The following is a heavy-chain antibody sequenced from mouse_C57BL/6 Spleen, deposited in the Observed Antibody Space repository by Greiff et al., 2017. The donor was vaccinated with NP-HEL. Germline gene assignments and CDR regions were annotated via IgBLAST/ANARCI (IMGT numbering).Heavy chain of an antibody. CDR2: ISYDGSN. D-gene: IGHD1-1*01. CDR3: AREVVASPYAMDY. CDR1: GYSITSGYY. V-gene: IGHV3-6*01. Sequence: EVKLVESGPGLVKPSQSLSLTCSVTGYSITSGYYWNWIRQFPGNKLEWMGYISYDGSNNYNPSLKNRISITRDTSKNQFFLKLNSVTTEDTATYYCAREVVASPYAMDYWGQGTSVTVSS. J-gene: IGHJ4*01.